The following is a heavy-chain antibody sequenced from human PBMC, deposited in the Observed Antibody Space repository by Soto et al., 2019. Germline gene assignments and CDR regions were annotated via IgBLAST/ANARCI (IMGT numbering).Heavy chain of an antibody. Sequence: QVQLVQSGAEVKKPGSSVKVSCKASGGTFSSYAISWVRQAPGQGLEWVGGIIPIFGPANYAQRFQGRVTITADESTSTAYIELSSLRSEDTAVYYCARVRRELCIITSCHGYSSMDVWGQGTTVIVSS. J-gene: IGHJ6*02. CDR3: ARVRRELCIITSCHGYSSMDV. CDR1: GGTFSSYA. D-gene: IGHD2-2*01. CDR2: IIPIFGPA. V-gene: IGHV1-69*12.